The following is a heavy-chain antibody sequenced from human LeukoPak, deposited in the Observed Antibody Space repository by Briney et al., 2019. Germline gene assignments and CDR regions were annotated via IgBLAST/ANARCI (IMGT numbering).Heavy chain of an antibody. D-gene: IGHD3-9*01. J-gene: IGHJ6*02. CDR2: ISSSSSYI. V-gene: IGHV3-21*01. CDR1: GFTFSSYS. CDR3: ARDVGDDYDILTGPVYYYGMDV. Sequence: KPGGSLRLSCAASGFTFSSYSMNWVRQAPGKGLEWVSSISSSSSYIYYADSVKGRFTISRDNAKNSLYLQMNSLRAEDTAVYYCARDVGDDYDILTGPVYYYGMDVWGQGTTVTVSS.